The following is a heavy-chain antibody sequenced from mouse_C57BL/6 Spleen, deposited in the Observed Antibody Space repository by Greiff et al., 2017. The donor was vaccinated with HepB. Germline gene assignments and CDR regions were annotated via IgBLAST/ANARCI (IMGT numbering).Heavy chain of an antibody. CDR1: GYTFTSYW. J-gene: IGHJ4*01. CDR3: ARCEGYDYDRGGYAMDY. V-gene: IGHV1-72*01. CDR2: IDPNSGGT. D-gene: IGHD2-4*01. Sequence: VKLMESGAELVKPGASVKLSCKASGYTFTSYWMHWVKQRPGRGLEWIGRIDPNSGGTKYNEKFKSKATLTVDKPSSTAYMQLSSLTSEDSAVYYCARCEGYDYDRGGYAMDYWGQGTSVTVSS.